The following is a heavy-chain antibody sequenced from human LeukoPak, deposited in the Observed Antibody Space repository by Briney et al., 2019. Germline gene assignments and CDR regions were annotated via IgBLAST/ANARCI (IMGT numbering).Heavy chain of an antibody. CDR3: ARELQSGSWGY. Sequence: ASVKVSCKASGYTFTNYYMHWVRQAPGQGLEWMGIINPSDGKTSYAQKFQGRVTMTRDTSTSTAYMELRSLRSDDTAVYYCARELQSGSWGYWGQGTLVTVSS. D-gene: IGHD1-26*01. J-gene: IGHJ4*02. V-gene: IGHV1-46*01. CDR1: GYTFTNYY. CDR2: INPSDGKT.